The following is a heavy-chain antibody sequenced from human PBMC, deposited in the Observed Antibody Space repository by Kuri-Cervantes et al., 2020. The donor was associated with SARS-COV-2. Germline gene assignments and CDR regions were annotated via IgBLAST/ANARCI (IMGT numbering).Heavy chain of an antibody. J-gene: IGHJ4*02. CDR2: IYYSGST. CDR1: DYSISSAYY. Sequence: SETLSLTCVVSDYSISSAYYWSWIRQPPGKGLEWIGYIYYSGSTYYNPSLKSRVTISVDTSKNQFSLKLSSVTAADTAVYYCARDGGVGEAKEDYWGQGTLVTVSS. D-gene: IGHD3-10*01. V-gene: IGHV4-30-4*08. CDR3: ARDGGVGEAKEDY.